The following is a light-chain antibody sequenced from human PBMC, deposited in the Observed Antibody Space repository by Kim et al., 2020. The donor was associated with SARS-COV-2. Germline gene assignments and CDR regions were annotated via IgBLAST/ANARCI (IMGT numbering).Light chain of an antibody. V-gene: IGLV3-19*01. J-gene: IGLJ3*02. Sequence: ALGQNIKITCQGDSLRSYYASWYQQKPGQAPVLVIYGKNSRPSEIPDRFSGSSSGNTASLTITGTQAEDEADYYCKSRDNSGNHVVFGGGTKLTVL. CDR3: KSRDNSGNHVV. CDR2: GKN. CDR1: SLRSYY.